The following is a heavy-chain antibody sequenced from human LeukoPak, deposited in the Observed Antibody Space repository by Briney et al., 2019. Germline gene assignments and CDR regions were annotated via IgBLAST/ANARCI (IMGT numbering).Heavy chain of an antibody. V-gene: IGHV3-23*01. CDR3: AKGHDFWSGLPWFDP. J-gene: IGHJ5*02. CDR1: GFTFSSYA. D-gene: IGHD3-3*01. Sequence: GGSLRLSCAASGFTFSSYAMSWVRQAPGKGLEWVSAISGSGGSTYYADSVKGRFTISRDNSKNTLYLQMNSLRAEDTAVYYCAKGHDFWSGLPWFDPLGQGTLVTVSS. CDR2: ISGSGGST.